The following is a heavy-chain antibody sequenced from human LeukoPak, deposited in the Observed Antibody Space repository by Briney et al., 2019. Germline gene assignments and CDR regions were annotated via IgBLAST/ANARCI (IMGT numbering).Heavy chain of an antibody. D-gene: IGHD3-22*01. CDR3: VKGVGLYDTSGYFDY. V-gene: IGHV3-30-3*01. J-gene: IGHJ4*02. CDR2: ISYDGNNK. CDR1: GFIYNICA. Sequence: GGSLRLSCAASGFIYNICAMHWVRQAPGKGLEWVATISYDGNNKHYADSVRGRFTISRDNSKTTLYLQMNSLRAEDTAVYYCVKGVGLYDTSGYFDYWGQGTLVTVSS.